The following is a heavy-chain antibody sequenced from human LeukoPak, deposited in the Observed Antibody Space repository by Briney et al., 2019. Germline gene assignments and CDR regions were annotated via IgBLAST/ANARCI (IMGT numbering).Heavy chain of an antibody. J-gene: IGHJ4*02. CDR1: GYTFTGYY. CDR2: INPNSGGT. D-gene: IGHD3-10*01. Sequence: ASVKVSCKASGYTFTGYYMHWVRQAPGQGLEWMGWINPNSGGTNYAQKFQGRVTMTRDTSISTAYMELSRLRSDDTAVYYCARDGRAMVRGVIPVYCFDYWGQGTLVTVSS. V-gene: IGHV1-2*02. CDR3: ARDGRAMVRGVIPVYCFDY.